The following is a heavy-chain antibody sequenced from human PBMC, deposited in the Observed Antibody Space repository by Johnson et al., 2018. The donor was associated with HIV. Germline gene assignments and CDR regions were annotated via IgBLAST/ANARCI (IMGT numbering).Heavy chain of an antibody. CDR1: GFTFDDYG. D-gene: IGHD6-13*01. J-gene: IGHJ3*02. V-gene: IGHV3-20*04. CDR2: INWNGGST. CDR3: ARGDNAAAGDAFDI. Sequence: VQLVESGGGVVRPGGSLRLSCAASGFTFDDYGMSWVRQAPGKGLEWVSGINWNGGSTGYADSVKGRFTISRDNAKNSLYLQMNSLRAEETAVYFCARGDNAAAGDAFDIWGQGTMVTVSS.